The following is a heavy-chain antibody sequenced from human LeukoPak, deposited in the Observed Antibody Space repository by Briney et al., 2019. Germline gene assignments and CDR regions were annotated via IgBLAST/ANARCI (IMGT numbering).Heavy chain of an antibody. CDR1: GFTFSSYG. V-gene: IGHV3-30*18. D-gene: IGHD4-23*01. J-gene: IGHJ5*02. Sequence: GRSLRLSCAASGFTFSSYGMHWVRQAPGKGLEWVAVISYDGSNKCYADSVKGRFTISRDNSKNTLYLQMNSLRAEDTAVYYCAKEGGPYGGNSGGWFEPWGQGTLVTVSS. CDR2: ISYDGSNK. CDR3: AKEGGPYGGNSGGWFEP.